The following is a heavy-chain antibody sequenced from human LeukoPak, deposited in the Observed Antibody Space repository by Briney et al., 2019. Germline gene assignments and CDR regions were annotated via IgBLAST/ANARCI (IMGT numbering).Heavy chain of an antibody. CDR2: IIPIFGTA. J-gene: IGHJ6*03. CDR3: AKGYDASYSSGWDYYYYMDV. V-gene: IGHV1-69*06. CDR1: GGTFSSYA. D-gene: IGHD6-19*01. Sequence: ASVKVSCKASGGTFSSYAISWVRQAPGQGLEWMGGIIPIFGTANYAQKFQGRVTITADKSTSTAYMELSSLRSEDTAVYYCAKGYDASYSSGWDYYYYMDVWGKGTTVTVSS.